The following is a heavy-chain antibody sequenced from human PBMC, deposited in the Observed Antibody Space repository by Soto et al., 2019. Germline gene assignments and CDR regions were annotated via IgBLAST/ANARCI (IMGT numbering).Heavy chain of an antibody. D-gene: IGHD4-17*01. J-gene: IGHJ6*02. CDR1: GFTFSSYG. V-gene: IGHV3-30*18. CDR3: AKDLNPLYTVTTSPYYYGMDV. CDR2: ISYDGSNK. Sequence: GGSLRLSCAASGFTFSSYGMHWVRQAPGKGLEWVAVISYDGSNKYYADSVKGRFTISRDNSKNTLYLQMNSLRAEDTAVYYCAKDLNPLYTVTTSPYYYGMDVWGQGTTVTASS.